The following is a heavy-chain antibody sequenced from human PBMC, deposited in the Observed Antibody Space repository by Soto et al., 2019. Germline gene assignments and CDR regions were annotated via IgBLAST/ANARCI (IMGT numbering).Heavy chain of an antibody. CDR3: ARDKDRLQLGGNYYYILDV. Sequence: QVQLEQSGAEVKRPGSSVKVSCKASGGTFSNSAITWVRQAPGQGLEWMGGIMPIFRTPDYAQKFQGRVTVTADESTSPAYLELSGLRSDDTGVYYCARDKDRLQLGGNYYYILDVWGQGTTVTVSS. CDR1: GGTFSNSA. J-gene: IGHJ6*02. D-gene: IGHD5-12*01. CDR2: IMPIFRTP. V-gene: IGHV1-69*12.